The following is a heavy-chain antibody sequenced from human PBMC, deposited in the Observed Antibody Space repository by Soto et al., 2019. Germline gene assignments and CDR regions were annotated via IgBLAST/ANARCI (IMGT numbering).Heavy chain of an antibody. Sequence: SETLSLTCTVSGGSISSGDYYWSWIRQHPGKGLEWIGYINYSGSTNYNPTLKSRITISADTSKNQFSLKLSSVTAAATAVYYCARGHYDFCSGYFATIDYWGQGTLVTVSS. CDR2: INYSGST. CDR3: ARGHYDFCSGYFATIDY. J-gene: IGHJ4*02. V-gene: IGHV4-30-4*08. D-gene: IGHD3-3*01. CDR1: GGSISSGDYY.